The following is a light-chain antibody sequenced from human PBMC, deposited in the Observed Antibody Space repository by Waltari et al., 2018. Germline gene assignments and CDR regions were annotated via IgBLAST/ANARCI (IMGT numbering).Light chain of an antibody. Sequence: SYELTQPPSVSVSPGQTARITCSGDALPKQFGYWFQQKPGQAPVVVIYKDSERPSGIPERFSGSSSGTTVTLTIRGVQAEDEADYDCRATDSSGTSSWVFGGGTKLTVL. J-gene: IGLJ3*02. CDR2: KDS. CDR3: RATDSSGTSSWV. CDR1: ALPKQF. V-gene: IGLV3-25*03.